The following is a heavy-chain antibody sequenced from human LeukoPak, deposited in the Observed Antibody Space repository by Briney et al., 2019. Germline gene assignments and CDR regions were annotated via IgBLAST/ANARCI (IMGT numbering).Heavy chain of an antibody. CDR3: ARDRGVDSSGGGAFDI. CDR2: IYYSGST. CDR1: GGSISSGGYY. V-gene: IGHV4-31*03. J-gene: IGHJ3*02. Sequence: SQTLSLTCTVSGGSISSGGYYWSWIRQYPGKGLEWIGYIYYSGSTYYNPSLKSRVTISVDTSKNQFSLKLSSVTAADTAVYYCARDRGVDSSGGGAFDIWGQGTMVTVSS. D-gene: IGHD6-19*01.